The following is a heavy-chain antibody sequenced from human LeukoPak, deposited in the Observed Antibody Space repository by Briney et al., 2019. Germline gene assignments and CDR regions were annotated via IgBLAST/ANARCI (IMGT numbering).Heavy chain of an antibody. CDR3: AKDRNIYYYFGMDV. J-gene: IGHJ6*02. Sequence: PGGSLTLSCAASGFTFSSYWMHWVRQAPGKGLEWVAVMSYDGSNKYYADSVKGRFTISRDNSKNTLYLQMNSLRAEDTAVYYCAKDRNIYYYFGMDVWGQGTTVTVSS. CDR1: GFTFSSYW. V-gene: IGHV3-30*18. D-gene: IGHD2/OR15-2a*01. CDR2: MSYDGSNK.